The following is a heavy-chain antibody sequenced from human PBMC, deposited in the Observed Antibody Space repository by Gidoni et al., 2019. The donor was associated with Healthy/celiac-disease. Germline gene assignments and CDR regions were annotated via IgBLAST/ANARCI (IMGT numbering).Heavy chain of an antibody. CDR2: IYYSGST. Sequence: QVQLQESGPGLVKPSETLSLTCTVSGGSISSYYWSWIRQPPGQGLEWIGYIYYSGSTNYNPSLKSRVIISVDTSKNQFSLKLSSVTAADTAVYYCARHDYGDYVSGWGQGTLVTVSS. J-gene: IGHJ4*02. V-gene: IGHV4-59*08. CDR3: ARHDYGDYVSG. CDR1: GGSISSYY. D-gene: IGHD4-17*01.